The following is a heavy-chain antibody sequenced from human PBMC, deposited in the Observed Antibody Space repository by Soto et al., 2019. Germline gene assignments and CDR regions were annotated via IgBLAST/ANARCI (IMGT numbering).Heavy chain of an antibody. J-gene: IGHJ4*02. D-gene: IGHD2-2*01. CDR3: AKESDPFVVVPAAMFGY. V-gene: IGHV3-23*01. Sequence: GGSLRLSCAASGFTFSSYAMSWVRQAPGKGLEWVSAISGSGGSTYYADSVKGRFTISRDNSKNTLYLQMNSLRAEDTAVYYCAKESDPFVVVPAAMFGYWGQGTLVTVSS. CDR1: GFTFSSYA. CDR2: ISGSGGST.